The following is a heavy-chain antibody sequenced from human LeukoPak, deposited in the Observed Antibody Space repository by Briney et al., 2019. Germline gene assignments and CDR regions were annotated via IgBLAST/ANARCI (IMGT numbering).Heavy chain of an antibody. CDR1: GGSISSYY. D-gene: IGHD3-3*01. Sequence: SETLSLTCTVSGGSISSYYWSWIRQPAGKGLDWIGRIYTSGSTNYNPSLKSRVTMSVDTSKNQFSLKLSSVTAADTAVYYCARGYYDFWSGPPLRARLNAFDIWGQGTMVTVSS. CDR3: ARGYYDFWSGPPLRARLNAFDI. CDR2: IYTSGST. V-gene: IGHV4-4*07. J-gene: IGHJ3*02.